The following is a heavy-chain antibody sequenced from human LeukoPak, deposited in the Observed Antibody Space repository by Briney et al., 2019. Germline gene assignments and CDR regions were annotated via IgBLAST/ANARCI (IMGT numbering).Heavy chain of an antibody. D-gene: IGHD4-11*01. CDR3: ARDPYSYYYYMDV. Sequence: SETLSLTCTVSGGSISSSSYYWGWIRQPPGEGQEWIGSIYYSGSTYYNPSLKSRVTISVDTSKNQFSLKLSSVTAADTVVYYCARDPYSYYYYMDVWGKGTTVTVSS. V-gene: IGHV4-39*07. CDR1: GGSISSSSYY. J-gene: IGHJ6*03. CDR2: IYYSGST.